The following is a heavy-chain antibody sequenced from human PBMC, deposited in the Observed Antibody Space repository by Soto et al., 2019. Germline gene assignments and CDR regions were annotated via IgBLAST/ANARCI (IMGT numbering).Heavy chain of an antibody. V-gene: IGHV4-31*03. Sequence: SETLCLTCTVSGGSISSGGYYWSWIRQHPGKGLEWIGYIYYSGSTYYNPSLKSRVTISVDTSKNQFSLKLSSVTAADTAVYYCAREVGYCSSTSCLGIDYWGQGTLVTVSS. CDR3: AREVGYCSSTSCLGIDY. CDR1: GGSISSGGYY. J-gene: IGHJ4*02. D-gene: IGHD2-2*01. CDR2: IYYSGST.